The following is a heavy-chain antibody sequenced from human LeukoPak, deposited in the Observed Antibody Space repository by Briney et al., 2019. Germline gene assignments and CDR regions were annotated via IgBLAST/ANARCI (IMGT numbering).Heavy chain of an antibody. D-gene: IGHD6-19*01. Sequence: SETLSLTCTVSGDSVSSHSYFWGWIRQPPGQGLEWITSIHNIGSTYYNSSLRIRVTMYTSTSQNQFSLNSVSVADADTSSYYCAKNTCSSGWGTPIYSWGRGTLVTVSS. V-gene: IGHV4-39*01. CDR2: IHNIGST. J-gene: IGHJ4*02. CDR1: GDSVSSHSYF. CDR3: AKNTCSSGWGTPIYS.